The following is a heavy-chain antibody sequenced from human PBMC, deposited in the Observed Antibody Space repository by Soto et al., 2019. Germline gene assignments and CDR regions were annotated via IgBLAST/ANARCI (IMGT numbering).Heavy chain of an antibody. V-gene: IGHV3-23*01. Sequence: EGQLLESGGGLIQPGGSLRLSCAASGLTSGIYDISWVRQAPGKGLEWVSVISTGGVPYYADSVKGRFTISRDISKNTLFLQMSSLRVEDTAVYYCARGGTGYKQFDYWGQGTLVTVSS. CDR1: GLTSGIYD. D-gene: IGHD5-12*01. J-gene: IGHJ4*02. CDR3: ARGGTGYKQFDY. CDR2: ISTGGVP.